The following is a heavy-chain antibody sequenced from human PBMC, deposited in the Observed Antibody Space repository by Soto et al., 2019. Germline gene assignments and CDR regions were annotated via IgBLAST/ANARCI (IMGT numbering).Heavy chain of an antibody. CDR2: IYYSGST. V-gene: IGHV4-59*07. J-gene: IGHJ6*02. D-gene: IGHD6-19*01. CDR3: ASDRSSGWDQGYGMDV. Sequence: SDTLSLTCTVSGGSISTYYGSWILQPPGKGLEWIGYIYYSGSTSYNPSLKSRVTISVDTSKNQFSLKLRSVTAADTAVYYCASDRSSGWDQGYGMDVWGQGTTVTVSS. CDR1: GGSISTYY.